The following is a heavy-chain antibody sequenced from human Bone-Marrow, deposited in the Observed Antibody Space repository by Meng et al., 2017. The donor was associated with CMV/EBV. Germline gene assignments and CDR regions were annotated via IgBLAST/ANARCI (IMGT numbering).Heavy chain of an antibody. V-gene: IGHV3-21*01. CDR1: GFTFSSYS. Sequence: GESLKISCAASGFTFSSYSMNWVRQAPGKGLEWVSSISSSSYIYYADSVKGRFTISRDNAKNSLYLQMNSLRAEDTAVYYCARDLAVGSFDYWGQGTLVTVSS. J-gene: IGHJ4*02. D-gene: IGHD6-19*01. CDR2: ISSSSYI. CDR3: ARDLAVGSFDY.